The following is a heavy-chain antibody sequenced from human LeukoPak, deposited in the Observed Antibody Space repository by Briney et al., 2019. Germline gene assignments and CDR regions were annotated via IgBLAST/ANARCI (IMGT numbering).Heavy chain of an antibody. CDR2: INHSGST. CDR1: GYSISSGYY. D-gene: IGHD6-13*01. CDR3: ARAVGYSSSWWVWFDP. J-gene: IGHJ5*02. Sequence: SETLSLTCTVSGYSISSGYYWGWIRQPPGKGLEWIGEINHSGSTNYNPSLKSRVTISVDTSKNQFSLKLSSVTAADTAVYYCARAVGYSSSWWVWFDPWGQGTLVTVSS. V-gene: IGHV4-38-2*02.